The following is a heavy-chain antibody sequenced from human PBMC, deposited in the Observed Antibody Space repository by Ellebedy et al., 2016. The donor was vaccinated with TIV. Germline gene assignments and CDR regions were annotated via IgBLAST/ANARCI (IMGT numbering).Heavy chain of an antibody. CDR2: INHSGST. D-gene: IGHD1-26*01. CDR1: GGSFSGYY. V-gene: IGHV4-34*01. Sequence: MPSETLSLTCAVYGGSFSGYYWSWIRQPPGKGLEWIGEINHSGSTNYNPSLKSRVTISVDTSKNQFSLKLSSVTAADTAVYYCATAVVGAALEYYYYGLDVWGQGTTVTVSS. CDR3: ATAVVGAALEYYYYGLDV. J-gene: IGHJ6*02.